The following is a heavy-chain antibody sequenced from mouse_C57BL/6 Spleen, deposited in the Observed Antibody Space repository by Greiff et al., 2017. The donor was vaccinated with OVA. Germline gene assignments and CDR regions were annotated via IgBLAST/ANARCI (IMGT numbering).Heavy chain of an antibody. V-gene: IGHV5-9-1*02. CDR2: ISSGGDYI. Sequence: VQLKESGEGLVKPGGSLKLSCAASGFTFSSYAMSWVRQTPEKRLEWVAYISSGGDYIYYADTVKGRFTISRDNARNTLYLQMSSLKSEDTAMYYCTREGAIYDGYYSYAMDYWGQGTSVTVSS. D-gene: IGHD2-3*01. CDR3: TREGAIYDGYYSYAMDY. CDR1: GFTFSSYA. J-gene: IGHJ4*01.